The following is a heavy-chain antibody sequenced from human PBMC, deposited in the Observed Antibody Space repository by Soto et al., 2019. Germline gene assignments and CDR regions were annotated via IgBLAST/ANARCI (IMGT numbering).Heavy chain of an antibody. Sequence: ASVKVACKASGYIFAIYGISWVLQAPGQGLEWMGWISAYNGNTNYAQKLQGRVTMSTDTSTSTAYMELRSLRSDDTAVYYCGRSVGLSYGMDVWGQGTTVTVSS. CDR2: ISAYNGNT. CDR3: GRSVGLSYGMDV. D-gene: IGHD1-26*01. CDR1: GYIFAIYG. J-gene: IGHJ6*01. V-gene: IGHV1-18*01.